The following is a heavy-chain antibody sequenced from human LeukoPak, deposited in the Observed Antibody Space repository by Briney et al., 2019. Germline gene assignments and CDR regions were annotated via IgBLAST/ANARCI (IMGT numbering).Heavy chain of an antibody. CDR1: GFTFSSYD. Sequence: PGGSLRLSCAASGFTFSSYDMHWVRQATGKGLEWVSAIGTAGDTYYPGSVKGRFTISRENAKNSLYLQMNSLRAEDTAFYYCARGKMVGATAWGGLDYWGQGTLVTVSS. J-gene: IGHJ4*02. D-gene: IGHD1-26*01. CDR2: IGTAGDT. V-gene: IGHV3-13*04. CDR3: ARGKMVGATAWGGLDY.